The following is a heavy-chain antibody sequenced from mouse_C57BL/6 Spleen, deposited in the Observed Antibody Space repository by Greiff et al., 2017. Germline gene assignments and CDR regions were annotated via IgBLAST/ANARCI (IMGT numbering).Heavy chain of an antibody. CDR2: ISSGGSYT. D-gene: IGHD6-2*01. CDR3: ARVSGYFDY. Sequence: EVQLVESGGDLVKPGGSLKLSCAASGFTFSSYGMSWVRQTPDKRLEWVATISSGGSYTYYPDSVKGRFTISRDNAKNTLYLQMSSLKSEDTAMYYCARVSGYFDYWGQGTTLTVSS. V-gene: IGHV5-6*01. CDR1: GFTFSSYG. J-gene: IGHJ2*01.